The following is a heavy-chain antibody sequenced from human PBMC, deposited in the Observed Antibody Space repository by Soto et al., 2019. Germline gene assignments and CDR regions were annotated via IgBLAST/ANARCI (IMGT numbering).Heavy chain of an antibody. Sequence: SETLSLTCTVSGGSISSGGYYWSWIRQHPGKGLEWIGYIYYSGSTYYNPSLKSRVTISVDTSKNQFSLKLSSVTAADTAVYYCATESGSTYGYFDHWGQGTQVTVSS. D-gene: IGHD5-18*01. CDR1: GGSISSGGYY. V-gene: IGHV4-31*03. CDR3: ATESGSTYGYFDH. CDR2: IYYSGST. J-gene: IGHJ4*02.